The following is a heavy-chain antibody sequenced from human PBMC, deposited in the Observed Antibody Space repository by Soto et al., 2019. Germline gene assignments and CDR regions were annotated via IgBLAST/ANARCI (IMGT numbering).Heavy chain of an antibody. J-gene: IGHJ5*02. Sequence: SSEALSRSWSVSGGSVSSSSYYWGWIRQPPGKGLEWIGSIYYSGSTYYNPSLKSRVTISVDTSKNQFSLKLSSVTAADTAVYYCARHSRFSNWFGPWGQGTLVTVSS. V-gene: IGHV4-39*01. CDR3: ARHSRFSNWFGP. CDR2: IYYSGST. CDR1: GGSVSSSSYY. D-gene: IGHD4-17*01.